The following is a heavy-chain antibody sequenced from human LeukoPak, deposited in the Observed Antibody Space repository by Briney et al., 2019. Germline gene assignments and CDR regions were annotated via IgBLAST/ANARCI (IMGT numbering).Heavy chain of an antibody. CDR2: INPNSGGT. CDR1: GYTFSDYY. V-gene: IGHV1-2*02. D-gene: IGHD3-22*01. CDR3: ARATIADSSTYYIDY. Sequence: ASVKVSCKASGYTFSDYYMHWVRQAPGQGLEWMGGINPNSGGTNYAQKFQGRVTMTRDMSISTAYMEVSRLTSDDTAVYYCARATIADSSTYYIDYWGLGTLVAVSS. J-gene: IGHJ4*02.